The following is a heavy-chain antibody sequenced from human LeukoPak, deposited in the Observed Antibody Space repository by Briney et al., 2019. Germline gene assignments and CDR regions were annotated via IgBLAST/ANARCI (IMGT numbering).Heavy chain of an antibody. CDR3: ARGLATNSYYYYAVDV. CDR1: GGTFSSYA. J-gene: IGHJ6*02. CDR2: INPKSGGT. Sequence: ASVTVSCKASGGTFSSYAISWVRQAPGQGLEWVGWINPKSGGTNFAQKFQGWVTMTRDTSISTAYMELSRLRSDDTAVYYCARGLATNSYYYYAVDVWGQGTTVTVSS. V-gene: IGHV1-2*04. D-gene: IGHD5-12*01.